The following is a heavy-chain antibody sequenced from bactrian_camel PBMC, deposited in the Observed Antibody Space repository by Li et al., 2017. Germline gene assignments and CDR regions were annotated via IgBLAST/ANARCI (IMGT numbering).Heavy chain of an antibody. CDR3: ATRVGH. J-gene: IGHJ6*01. CDR2: LKTGGNNAT. CDR1: GNTYGNYC. Sequence: HVQLVESGGGSVQAGGSLILSCRVSGNTYGNYCVGWFRQAPGKEPEGIASLKTGGNNATYYADSVKDRFTVSRDNAQNTIYLQMNSLKSEDTALYYCATRVGHWGQGTQVTVS. V-gene: IGHV3S54*01.